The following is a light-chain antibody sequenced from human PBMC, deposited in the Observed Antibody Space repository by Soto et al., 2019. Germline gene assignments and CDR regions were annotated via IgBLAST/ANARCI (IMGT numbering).Light chain of an antibody. CDR1: HNVDIY. CDR3: QQRKHWPPLT. J-gene: IGKJ5*01. Sequence: EVVLTQSPATLSLSPGETATLSCRASHNVDIYLGWYQQKPGQAPRLLIYDASNRATGIPARFSGSGSGTDFTLTISSLEPEDSAVYYCQQRKHWPPLTFGQGTRLE. V-gene: IGKV3-11*01. CDR2: DAS.